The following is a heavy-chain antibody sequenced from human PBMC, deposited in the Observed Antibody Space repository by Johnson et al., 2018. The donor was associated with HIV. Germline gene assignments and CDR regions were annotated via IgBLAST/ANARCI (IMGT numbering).Heavy chain of an antibody. CDR3: ASCESDSSGRGAFDI. J-gene: IGHJ3*02. CDR1: GFTLSNFV. Sequence: QVQLVESGGGVVQPGGSLRLSCAASGFTLSNFVMHWVRQAPGKGLEWLTSISYDGANKYYADSVRGRFTISRDNAKNSLYLQMNSLRAEDTAVYYCASCESDSSGRGAFDIWGQGTMVTVSS. CDR2: ISYDGANK. D-gene: IGHD3-22*01. V-gene: IGHV3-30-3*02.